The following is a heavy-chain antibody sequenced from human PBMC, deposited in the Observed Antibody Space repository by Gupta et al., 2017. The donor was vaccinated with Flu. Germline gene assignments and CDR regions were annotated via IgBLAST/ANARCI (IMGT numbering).Heavy chain of an antibody. Sequence: EVQLVESGGGLVQPGGSLRLSCAASGFTFSSYSMNWVRQAPGKGLEWVSYISSSSTIYYADSVKGRFTISRDNAKNSLYLQMNSLRAEDTAVYYCARVEYSSSGFDYWGQGTLVTVSS. V-gene: IGHV3-48*01. CDR1: GFTFSSYS. CDR3: ARVEYSSSGFDY. CDR2: ISSSSTI. J-gene: IGHJ4*02. D-gene: IGHD6-6*01.